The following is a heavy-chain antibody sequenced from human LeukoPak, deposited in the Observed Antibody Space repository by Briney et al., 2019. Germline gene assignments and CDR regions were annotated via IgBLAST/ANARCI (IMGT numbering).Heavy chain of an antibody. D-gene: IGHD6-6*01. CDR1: GGSISSYY. J-gene: IGHJ4*02. CDR3: AREEYSSSFDY. Sequence: KTSETLSLTCTVSGGSISSYYWSWIRQPPGKGLEWIGYIYYSGSTNYNPSLKSRVTISVDTSKNQFSLKLSSVTAADTAVYYCAREEYSSSFDYWGQGTLVTVSS. V-gene: IGHV4-59*01. CDR2: IYYSGST.